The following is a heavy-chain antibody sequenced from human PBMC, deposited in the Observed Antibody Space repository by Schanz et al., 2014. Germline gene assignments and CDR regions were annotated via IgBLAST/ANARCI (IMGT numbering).Heavy chain of an antibody. CDR1: GFTLGSYG. CDR2: ISGGGGTR. Sequence: EEQLLQSGGGLVQPGGSLRLSCAASGFTLGSYGMSWVRQGPGKGLEWVSGISGGGGTRNYADSVKGRFTVFRDNSKRTLYLEINDPRAEDTAVYDCAKDSCSSTTCYGYGMDVWGQGSTVTVSS. CDR3: AKDSCSSTTCYGYGMDV. J-gene: IGHJ6*02. D-gene: IGHD2-2*01. V-gene: IGHV3-23*01.